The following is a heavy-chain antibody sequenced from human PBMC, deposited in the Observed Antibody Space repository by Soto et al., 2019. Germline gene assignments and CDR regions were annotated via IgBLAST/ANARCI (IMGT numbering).Heavy chain of an antibody. CDR1: GYTFTNFY. V-gene: IGHV1-46*01. CDR3: XXXXXXNYNY. J-gene: IGHJ4*02. Sequence: QVQLVQSGAEVKKPGASVKVSCKASGYTFTNFYMHWVRQAPGQGLEWMGIINPSGGSTSYAQKFQXXXTXXXXXXXXXXXXXXXXXXXXXXXXXXXXXXXXXNYNYWGQGTLVTVSS. CDR2: INPSGGST. D-gene: IGHD3-10*01.